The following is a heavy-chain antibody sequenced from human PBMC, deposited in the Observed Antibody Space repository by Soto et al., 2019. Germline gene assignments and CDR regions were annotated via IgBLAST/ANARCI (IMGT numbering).Heavy chain of an antibody. V-gene: IGHV4-59*01. CDR3: AGRNYDYIWGSYRKNQAFDI. J-gene: IGHJ3*02. Sequence: KASETLSLTCTVSGGSTSSYYWSWIRQPPGKGLEWIGYIYYSGSTNYNPSLKSRVTISVDTSKNQFSLKLSSVTAADTAVYYCAGRNYDYIWGSYRKNQAFDIWGQGKMVTVSS. D-gene: IGHD3-16*02. CDR2: IYYSGST. CDR1: GGSTSSYY.